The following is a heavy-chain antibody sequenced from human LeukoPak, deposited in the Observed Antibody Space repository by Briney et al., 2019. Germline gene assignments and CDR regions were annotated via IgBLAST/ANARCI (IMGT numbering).Heavy chain of an antibody. CDR2: IYYSGST. D-gene: IGHD2-15*01. J-gene: IGHJ3*02. Sequence: PSETLSLTCTVSGGSISSYYWSWIRQPPGKGLEWIGYIYYSGSTNYNPSLKSRVTISVDPSKNQFSLKLSSVTAADTAVYYCARGRYCSADICSGGDAFDIWGQGTMVSVSS. CDR3: ARGRYCSADICSGGDAFDI. V-gene: IGHV4-59*12. CDR1: GGSISSYY.